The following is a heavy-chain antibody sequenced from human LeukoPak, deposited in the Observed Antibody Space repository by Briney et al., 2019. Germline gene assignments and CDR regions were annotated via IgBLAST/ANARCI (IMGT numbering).Heavy chain of an antibody. D-gene: IGHD3-10*01. CDR1: GYSIGSGHY. Sequence: SETLSLTCSVSGYSIGSGHYWGWIRQPPGKGLEWIGSIYHSGTTYYNPSLKSRVTISMDTSKNQFSLKLTSVTAADTAVYYCAREKYYYALGSDWGQGTLVTVSS. V-gene: IGHV4-38-2*02. J-gene: IGHJ4*02. CDR2: IYHSGTT. CDR3: AREKYYYALGSD.